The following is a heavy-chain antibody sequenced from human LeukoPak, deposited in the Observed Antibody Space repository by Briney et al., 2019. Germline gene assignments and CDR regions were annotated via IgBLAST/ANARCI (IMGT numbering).Heavy chain of an antibody. Sequence: GGSLRLSCAASGFTFSRYWMSWVRQAPGKGLELVANIKQDGSEKYFVDSVKGRFTISRDNAKNSLYLQMNSLRAEDTALYHCAREVGYSSSWSDYYYYMDVWGKGTTVTVSS. D-gene: IGHD6-13*01. V-gene: IGHV3-7*03. CDR3: AREVGYSSSWSDYYYYMDV. CDR2: IKQDGSEK. J-gene: IGHJ6*03. CDR1: GFTFSRYW.